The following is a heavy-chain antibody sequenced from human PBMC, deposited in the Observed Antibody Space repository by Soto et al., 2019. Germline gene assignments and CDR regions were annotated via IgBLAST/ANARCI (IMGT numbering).Heavy chain of an antibody. CDR2: TSYDGSNK. CDR1: GFTFINYS. CDR3: ERDQKGGHCRGGGCHYYYGMDV. D-gene: IGHD2-15*01. J-gene: IGHJ6*02. Sequence: QVQLVESGGGVVQPGTSLRLSCTASGFTFINYSMHWVRQAPGKGLEWVAVTSYDGSNKYYADSVKGRFTISRDNSKNTMYVQMTSLRGEDTDIYYCERDQKGGHCRGGGCHYYYGMDVWGQGTTVTVSS. V-gene: IGHV3-30-3*01.